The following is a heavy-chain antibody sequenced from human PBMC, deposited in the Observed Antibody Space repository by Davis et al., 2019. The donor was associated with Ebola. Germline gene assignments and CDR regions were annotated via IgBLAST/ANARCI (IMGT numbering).Heavy chain of an antibody. CDR3: ARASYSNHHFGYYYYYMDV. D-gene: IGHD4-11*01. J-gene: IGHJ6*03. CDR1: GGTFSSYA. V-gene: IGHV1-69*10. CDR2: IIPILGIA. Sequence: SVKVSCKASGGTFSSYAISWVRQAPGQGLEWMGGIIPILGIANYAQKFQGRVTITADESTSTAYMELSSLRSEDTAVYYCARASYSNHHFGYYYYYMDVWGKGTTVTVSS.